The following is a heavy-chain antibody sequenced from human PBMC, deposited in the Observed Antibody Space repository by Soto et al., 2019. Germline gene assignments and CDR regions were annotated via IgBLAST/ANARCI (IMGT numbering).Heavy chain of an antibody. D-gene: IGHD5-18*01. CDR3: ARDRVDTAMEYYYYYMYV. CDR2: ISSSSSTI. CDR1: GFTFSSYS. V-gene: IGHV3-48*01. Sequence: EVQLVESGGGLVQPGGSLRLSCAASGFTFSSYSMNWVRQAPGKGLEWVSYISSSSSTIYYADSVKGRFTISRDNAKNAMYLHMNSLRAEDTAVYYCARDRVDTAMEYYYYYMYVWGKGTTVTVSS. J-gene: IGHJ6*03.